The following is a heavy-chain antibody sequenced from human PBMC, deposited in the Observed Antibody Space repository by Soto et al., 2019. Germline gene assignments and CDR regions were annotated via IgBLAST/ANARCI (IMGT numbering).Heavy chain of an antibody. V-gene: IGHV4-4*02. CDR3: ARSPNIQSHTWFDP. CDR2: IYHTGTT. D-gene: IGHD2-15*01. J-gene: IGHJ5*02. Sequence: QVQLQESGPGLVKPSWTLSLTCGVSGGSISAINWWRLVRQTPGKGLEWIGEIYHTGTTDYNPSLKTRVTISTDKSKNQFFLNLTSVTAAVTDRDYCARSPNIQSHTWFDPWGQGTWVTVSS. CDR1: GGSISAINW.